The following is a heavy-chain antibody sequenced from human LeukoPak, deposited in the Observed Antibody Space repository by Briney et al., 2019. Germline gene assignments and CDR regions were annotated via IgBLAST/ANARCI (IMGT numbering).Heavy chain of an antibody. J-gene: IGHJ4*02. D-gene: IGHD3-22*01. CDR1: GFTFSSYW. Sequence: GGSLRLYCAASGFTFSSYWMHWVRQAPGKGLVWVSRINSDGSSTSYADSVKGRFTISRDNAKNTLYLKMNSLRAEDTALYYCARVRGYDTSDYDYWGQGTLVTVSS. V-gene: IGHV3-74*01. CDR2: INSDGSST. CDR3: ARVRGYDTSDYDY.